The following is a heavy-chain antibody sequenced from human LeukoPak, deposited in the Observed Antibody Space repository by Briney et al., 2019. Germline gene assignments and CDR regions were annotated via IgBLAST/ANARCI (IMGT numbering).Heavy chain of an antibody. D-gene: IGHD3-22*01. J-gene: IGHJ4*02. CDR3: ARDLPSYYYDSSGLDY. V-gene: IGHV3-21*01. Sequence: GGSLRLSCAASGFTFSSHSMNWVRQAPGRGLEWVSSISSDTSYIYYADSVKGRFTISRDNAKNSLYLQMNSLRAEDTAVYYCARDLPSYYYDSSGLDYWGQGTLVTVSS. CDR1: GFTFSSHS. CDR2: ISSDTSYI.